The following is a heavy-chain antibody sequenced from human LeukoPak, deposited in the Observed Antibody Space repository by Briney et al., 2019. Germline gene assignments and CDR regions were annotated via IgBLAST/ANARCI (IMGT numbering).Heavy chain of an antibody. J-gene: IGHJ4*02. CDR3: ARWGLRWGGIDY. CDR2: IRYDGSNK. V-gene: IGHV3-30*02. CDR1: GFTFSSYG. D-gene: IGHD5-12*01. Sequence: GGSLRLSCAASGFTFSSYGMHWVRQAPGKGLEWVAFIRYDGSNKYYADSVKGRFTISRDNAKNSLYLQMNSLRAEDTALYYCARWGLRWGGIDYWGQGTLVTVSS.